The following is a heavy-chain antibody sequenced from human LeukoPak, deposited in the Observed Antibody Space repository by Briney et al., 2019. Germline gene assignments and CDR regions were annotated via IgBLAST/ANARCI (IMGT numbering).Heavy chain of an antibody. CDR1: GESFSGYY. CDR3: ARARRYCRSTSCYFNWFDP. V-gene: IGHV4-34*01. Sequence: SETLSLTCAVYGESFSGYYWSWIRQPPGKGREGIGEFNHGGSIKGKPSPTSRVTIAADTSKNQFSLKLSSVTASNTAVYYCARARRYCRSTSCYFNWFDPWGQGTLGTVSS. J-gene: IGHJ5*02. D-gene: IGHD2-2*01. CDR2: FNHGGSI.